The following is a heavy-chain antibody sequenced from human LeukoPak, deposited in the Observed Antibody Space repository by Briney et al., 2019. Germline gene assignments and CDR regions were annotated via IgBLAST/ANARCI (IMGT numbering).Heavy chain of an antibody. J-gene: IGHJ4*02. V-gene: IGHV1-69*13. D-gene: IGHD2-2*01. CDR3: ARVRGGDCSSTSCSYWPFDY. Sequence: ASVKVSCKASGGTFSSYAISWVRQAPGQGLEWMGGIIPIFGTANYAQKFQGRVTITAGESMSTAYMELSSLRSEDTAVYYCARVRGGDCSSTSCSYWPFDYWGQGTLVTVSS. CDR2: IIPIFGTA. CDR1: GGTFSSYA.